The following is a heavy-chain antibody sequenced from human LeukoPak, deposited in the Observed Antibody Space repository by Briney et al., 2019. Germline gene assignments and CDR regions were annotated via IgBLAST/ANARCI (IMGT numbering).Heavy chain of an antibody. Sequence: SETLSLTCAVYGGSFSGYYWSWIRQPPGKGLEWIGEINHSGSTNYNPSLKSRVTISVDTSKNQFSLKLSSVTAADTAVYYCARDPFPSNSGYDRSGHYFDYWGQGTPVTVSS. D-gene: IGHD5-12*01. CDR3: ARDPFPSNSGYDRSGHYFDY. V-gene: IGHV4-34*01. CDR2: INHSGST. CDR1: GGSFSGYY. J-gene: IGHJ4*02.